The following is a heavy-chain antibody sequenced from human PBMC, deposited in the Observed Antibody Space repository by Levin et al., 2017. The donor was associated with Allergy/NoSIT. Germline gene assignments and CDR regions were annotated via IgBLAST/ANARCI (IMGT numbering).Heavy chain of an antibody. J-gene: IGHJ4*02. V-gene: IGHV3-48*03. Sequence: PGGSLRLSCAASGFTFSSYEMNWVRRAPGKGLEWVSYISSTGSTIYSADSVKGRFTISRDNAKNSLYLHMNSLRAEDTAVDYCARQLGNFWSGYNYFDYWGQGTLVTVSS. CDR3: ARQLGNFWSGYNYFDY. D-gene: IGHD3-3*01. CDR2: ISSTGSTI. CDR1: GFTFSSYE.